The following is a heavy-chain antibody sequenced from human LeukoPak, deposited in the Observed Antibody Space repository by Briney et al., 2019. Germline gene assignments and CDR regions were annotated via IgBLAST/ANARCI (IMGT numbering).Heavy chain of an antibody. J-gene: IGHJ4*02. CDR2: IWYDGSNK. D-gene: IGHD3-22*01. CDR3: ARSEYYYDSSGYNWTDY. CDR1: GFTFSSYG. V-gene: IGHV3-33*01. Sequence: GGSLRLSCAASGFTFSSYGMHWVRQAPGKGLGWVAVIWYDGSNKYYADSVKGRFTISRDNSKNTLYLQMNSLRAEDTAVYYCARSEYYYDSSGYNWTDYWGQGTLVTVSS.